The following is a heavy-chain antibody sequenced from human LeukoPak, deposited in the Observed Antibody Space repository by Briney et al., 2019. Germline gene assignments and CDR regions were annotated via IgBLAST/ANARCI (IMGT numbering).Heavy chain of an antibody. CDR1: GGSISSYY. CDR2: IYYSGST. D-gene: IGHD3-10*01. Sequence: TSETLSLTCTVSGGSISSYYWSWIRQPPGKGLEWIGYIYYSGSTNYNPSLKSRVTISVDTSKNQFSLKLSSVTAADTAVYYCARSYRYNWFDPWGQGTLVTVSS. CDR3: ARSYRYNWFDP. J-gene: IGHJ5*02. V-gene: IGHV4-59*08.